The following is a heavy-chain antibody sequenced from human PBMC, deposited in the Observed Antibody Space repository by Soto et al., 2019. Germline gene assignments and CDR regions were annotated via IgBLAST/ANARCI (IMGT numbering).Heavy chain of an antibody. V-gene: IGHV1-69*13. Sequence: SVKVSCKASGGTFSSYAISWVRQAPGQGLEWMGGIIPIFGTANYAQKFQGRVTITADESTSTAYMELSSLRSEDTAVYYCARDQEGGSSSGWYYWFDPWGQGTLVTVSS. CDR1: GGTFSSYA. CDR3: ARDQEGGSSSGWYYWFDP. CDR2: IIPIFGTA. D-gene: IGHD6-19*01. J-gene: IGHJ5*02.